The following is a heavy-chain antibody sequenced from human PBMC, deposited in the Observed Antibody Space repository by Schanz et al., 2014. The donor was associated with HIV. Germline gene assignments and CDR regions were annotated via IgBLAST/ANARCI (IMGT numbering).Heavy chain of an antibody. CDR2: INIDGSST. D-gene: IGHD5-18*01. V-gene: IGHV3-74*02. J-gene: IGHJ3*02. CDR1: GFTFSTFG. Sequence: EVQLVETGGGLIQPGGSLRLSCTASGFTFSTFGMHWVRQAPGKGLVWVSRINIDGSSTSYADSVKGRFTISRDNSKNTLFLQLNSLRAEDTAVYYCARGAGDTDWGRIWGQGTLVTVSS. CDR3: ARGAGDTDWGRI.